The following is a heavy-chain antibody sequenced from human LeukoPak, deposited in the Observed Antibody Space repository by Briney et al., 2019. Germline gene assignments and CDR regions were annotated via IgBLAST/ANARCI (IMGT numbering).Heavy chain of an antibody. Sequence: PGGSLRLSCAASGFTFSSYSMNWVRQAPGKGLEWVSYISSSGTTIYYADSVKGRFTISRDNAKNSVHLQVNSLRDDDTAVYYCARGGSYPFDYWGQGTLVTVSS. J-gene: IGHJ4*02. CDR1: GFTFSSYS. V-gene: IGHV3-48*02. CDR3: ARGGSYPFDY. CDR2: ISSSGTTI. D-gene: IGHD3-16*02.